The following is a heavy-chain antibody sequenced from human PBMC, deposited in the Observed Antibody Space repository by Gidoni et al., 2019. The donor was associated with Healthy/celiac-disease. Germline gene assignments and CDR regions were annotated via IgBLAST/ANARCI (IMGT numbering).Heavy chain of an antibody. D-gene: IGHD3-16*02. Sequence: QVQLVQSGAEVKKPGASVKVSCKASGYTFTGYYMHWVRQAPGQGLEWMGWINPNSGGTNDAQKLQGRVTMTRDTSISTAYMELSRLRSDDTAVYYCARDMRTFGGVIVSFGMDVWGQGTTVTVSS. CDR2: INPNSGGT. CDR3: ARDMRTFGGVIVSFGMDV. V-gene: IGHV1-2*02. CDR1: GYTFTGYY. J-gene: IGHJ6*02.